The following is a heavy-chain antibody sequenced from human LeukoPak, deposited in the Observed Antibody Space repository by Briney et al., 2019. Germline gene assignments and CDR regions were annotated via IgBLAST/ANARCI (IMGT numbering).Heavy chain of an antibody. V-gene: IGHV4-34*01. CDR1: GGSFSGYY. CDR2: INHSGST. CDR3: ALGAHVGDY. Sequence: SETLSLTCAVYGGSFSGYYWSWIRQPPGKGLEWIGEINHSGSTNYNPSLKSRVTISVDTSKNQFSLKLSSVAAADTAVYYCALGAHVGDYWGQGTLVTVSS. D-gene: IGHD1-26*01. J-gene: IGHJ4*02.